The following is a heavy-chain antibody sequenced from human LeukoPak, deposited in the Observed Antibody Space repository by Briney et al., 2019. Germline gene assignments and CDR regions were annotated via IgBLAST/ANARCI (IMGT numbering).Heavy chain of an antibody. CDR1: GGTFSSYA. V-gene: IGHV1-69*04. CDR2: IIPIFGIA. CDR3: ARDRSPVEMATIGGWFDP. D-gene: IGHD5-24*01. Sequence: ASVKVSCKASGGTFSSYAISWVRQAPGQGLEWMGRIIPIFGIANYAQKFQGRVMITADKSTSTAYMELSSLRSEDTAVYYCARDRSPVEMATIGGWFDPWGQGTLVTVSS. J-gene: IGHJ5*02.